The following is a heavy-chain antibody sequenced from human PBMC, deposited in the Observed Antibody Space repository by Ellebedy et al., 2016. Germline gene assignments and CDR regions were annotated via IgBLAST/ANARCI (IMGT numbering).Heavy chain of an antibody. D-gene: IGHD3-10*01. CDR1: GGSSSGYY. J-gene: IGHJ6*02. CDR3: ASGPPSTMVRRLVGMDV. V-gene: IGHV4-34*01. Sequence: SETLSLTXAVYGGSSSGYYRSWIRQPPGKGLEWVGQINHSGSTNYNPSLKSRVTISVDKYKNQFSLKLTSVTAADTALYYCASGPPSTMVRRLVGMDVWGQGTTVTVSS. CDR2: INHSGST.